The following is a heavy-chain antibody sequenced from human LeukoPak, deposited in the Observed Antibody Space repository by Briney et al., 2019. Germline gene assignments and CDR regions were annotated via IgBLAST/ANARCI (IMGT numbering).Heavy chain of an antibody. D-gene: IGHD3-3*01. J-gene: IGHJ3*02. Sequence: SETLSLTCAVYGGSLSSYYWSWIRQPAGKGLEWIGRIYTSGSTNYNPSLKSRVTMSVDTSKNQFSLKLSSVTAADTAVYYCARDLRSNYDFWSGPGPNGQAFDIWGQGTMVTVSS. V-gene: IGHV4-4*07. CDR3: ARDLRSNYDFWSGPGPNGQAFDI. CDR1: GGSLSSYY. CDR2: IYTSGST.